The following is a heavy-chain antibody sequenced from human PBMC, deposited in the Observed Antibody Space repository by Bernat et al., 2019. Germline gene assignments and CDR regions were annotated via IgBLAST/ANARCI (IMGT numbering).Heavy chain of an antibody. Sequence: QVQLQESGPGLVKPSGTLSLTCAVSGGSISSSNWWSWVRQPPGRGLEWIGEIYHSGSTNYNPSLKSRVTISVDKSKNQFSLKLSSVTAADTAVYYCARDMGDTAMDTKYYGMDVWGQGTTVTVSS. CDR3: ARDMGDTAMDTKYYGMDV. V-gene: IGHV4-4*02. D-gene: IGHD5-18*01. CDR1: GGSISSSNW. CDR2: IYHSGST. J-gene: IGHJ6*02.